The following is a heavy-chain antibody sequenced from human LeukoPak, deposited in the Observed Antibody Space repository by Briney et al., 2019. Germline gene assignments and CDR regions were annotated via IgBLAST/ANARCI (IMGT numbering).Heavy chain of an antibody. D-gene: IGHD1-26*01. J-gene: IGHJ4*02. Sequence: PSETLSLTCAVYGGSFSGYYWSWIRQPAGKGLEWIGRIYSSGITNCSPSLKSRVTMSVDTSKNQFSLNLTSVTAADTAVYFCASEQTTSGGRRLDSWGQGTLVIVSS. V-gene: IGHV4-59*10. CDR1: GGSFSGYY. CDR3: ASEQTTSGGRRLDS. CDR2: IYSSGIT.